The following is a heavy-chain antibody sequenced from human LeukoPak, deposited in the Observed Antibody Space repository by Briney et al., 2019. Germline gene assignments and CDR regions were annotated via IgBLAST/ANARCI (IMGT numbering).Heavy chain of an antibody. CDR1: GFTFSNYA. V-gene: IGHV3-23*01. D-gene: IGHD6-6*01. CDR2: ISESGGST. Sequence: LPGGSLRLSCAASGFTFSNYAMSWVRQAPGKGLEWVSGISESGGSTYYADSVKGRFTISRDNSKNTLYLQMNSLRAEDTAVYYCAKDPRSSSFLYIYYYYYYMDVWGKGTTVTVSS. CDR3: AKDPRSSSFLYIYYYYYYMDV. J-gene: IGHJ6*03.